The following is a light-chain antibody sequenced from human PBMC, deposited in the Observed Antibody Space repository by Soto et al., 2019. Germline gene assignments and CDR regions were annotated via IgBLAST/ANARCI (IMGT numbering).Light chain of an antibody. CDR1: QSVSSY. Sequence: EIVLTQSPATLSLSPGERATLSCRARQSVSSYLAWYQQKPGQAPRLLIYDASNRATGIPARFSGSGSGTDFTLTISSLEPEDVAVYYCQQRSNWPPYTFGQGTKLEIK. CDR2: DAS. V-gene: IGKV3-11*01. J-gene: IGKJ2*01. CDR3: QQRSNWPPYT.